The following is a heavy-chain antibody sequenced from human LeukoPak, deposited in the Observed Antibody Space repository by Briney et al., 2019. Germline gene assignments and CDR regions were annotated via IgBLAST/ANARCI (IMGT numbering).Heavy chain of an antibody. D-gene: IGHD6-6*01. CDR1: GFTFRNYA. CDR2: ISGSGGST. CDR3: ASGRGIENSSPLDY. J-gene: IGHJ4*02. Sequence: PGGSLRLSCAASGFTFRNYAMSWVRQAPGKGLEWVSTISGSGGSTYYAGSVKGRFTISRDNSKNTLYLQMNSLRDEDTAVYYCASGRGIENSSPLDYWGQGTLVTVSS. V-gene: IGHV3-23*01.